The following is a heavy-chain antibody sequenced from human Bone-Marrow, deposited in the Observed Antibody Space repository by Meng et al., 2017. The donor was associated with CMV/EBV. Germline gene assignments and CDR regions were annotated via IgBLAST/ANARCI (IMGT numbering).Heavy chain of an antibody. D-gene: IGHD6-13*01. Sequence: ASVKVSCKASGYTFTSYDINWVRQATGQGLEWMGWMNPNSGNTGYAQKFQGRVTMTRNTSISTAYMELSSLRSEDTAVYYCARAPIGGSSWYILLGYYYGMDVWGQGTTVTVS. CDR2: MNPNSGNT. J-gene: IGHJ6*02. V-gene: IGHV1-8*01. CDR1: GYTFTSYD. CDR3: ARAPIGGSSWYILLGYYYGMDV.